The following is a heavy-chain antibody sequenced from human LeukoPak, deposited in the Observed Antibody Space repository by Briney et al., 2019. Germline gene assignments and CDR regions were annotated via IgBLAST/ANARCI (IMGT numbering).Heavy chain of an antibody. CDR2: ISYDGSNK. CDR3: ARTHHKVEMATMNL. CDR1: GFTFSSYA. V-gene: IGHV3-30-3*01. Sequence: GGSLRLSCAASGFTFSSYAMHWVRQAPGKGLEWVAVISYDGSNKYYADSVKGRFTISRDNSKNTLYLQMNSLRAEDTAVYYCARTHHKVEMATMNLWGQGTLVTVSS. J-gene: IGHJ4*02. D-gene: IGHD5-24*01.